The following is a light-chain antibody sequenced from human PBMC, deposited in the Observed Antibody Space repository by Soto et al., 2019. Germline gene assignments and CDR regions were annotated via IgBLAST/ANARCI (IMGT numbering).Light chain of an antibody. J-gene: IGKJ4*01. V-gene: IGKV1-9*01. CDR2: ITS. CDR1: QGISDY. Sequence: DIQLTQSPSFLSASVGDRVTITCRASQGISDYLAWYQQEPGKAPKVLIYITSTLQSGVPSRFSGSGSGTEFTLTISSLQPEDSATYYWQQLRSYPLSFGGGTKVEI. CDR3: QQLRSYPLS.